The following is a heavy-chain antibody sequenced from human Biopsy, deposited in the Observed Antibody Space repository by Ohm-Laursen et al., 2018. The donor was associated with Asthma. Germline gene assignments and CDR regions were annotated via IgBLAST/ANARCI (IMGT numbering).Heavy chain of an antibody. J-gene: IGHJ4*02. CDR1: GFTVSSNY. CDR3: VGGVVGDSPLCNY. V-gene: IGHV3-53*01. D-gene: IGHD2-21*02. Sequence: GSLRLSCAASGFTVSSNYMSWVRQAPGKGLEWVSVIYSGGSTYYADSVKGRFTISRDNSKNTLYLQMNSLRAEDTAVYYCVGGVVGDSPLCNYWGQGTLVTVSS. CDR2: IYSGGST.